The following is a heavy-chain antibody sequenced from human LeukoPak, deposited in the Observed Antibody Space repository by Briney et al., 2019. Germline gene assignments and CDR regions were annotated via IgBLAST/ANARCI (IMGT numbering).Heavy chain of an antibody. CDR3: AREGYCSGGSCYEGVYYFDY. V-gene: IGHV1-2*02. CDR2: INPNSGGT. Sequence: ASVKVSCKASGYTFTGYYMHWVRQAPGQGLEWMGWINPNSGGTNYAQKFQGRVTMTRDTPISTAYMELSRLRSDDTAVYYCAREGYCSGGSCYEGVYYFDYWGQGTLVAVSS. J-gene: IGHJ4*02. D-gene: IGHD2-15*01. CDR1: GYTFTGYY.